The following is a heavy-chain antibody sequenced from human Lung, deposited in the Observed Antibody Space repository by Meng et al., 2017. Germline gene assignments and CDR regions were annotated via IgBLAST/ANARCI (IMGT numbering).Heavy chain of an antibody. Sequence: EGQLVESGGGLVQPGGLLRLSCAASGFTFRSYWMHWVRQAPGKGLVWVSRIRGDGGSIVYADSVKGRFTISRDNAKNTLFLQMNSLRAEDTAVYYCARESGYFEYWGQGILVTVSS. CDR2: IRGDGGSI. J-gene: IGHJ4*02. V-gene: IGHV3-74*03. CDR3: ARESGYFEY. CDR1: GFTFRSYW.